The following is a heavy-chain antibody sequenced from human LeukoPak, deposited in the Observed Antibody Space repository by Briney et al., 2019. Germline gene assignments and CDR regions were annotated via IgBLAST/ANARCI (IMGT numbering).Heavy chain of an antibody. CDR2: ISYDGSNK. V-gene: IGHV3-30-3*01. J-gene: IGHJ4*02. CDR3: ARDNYVRGDPGY. D-gene: IGHD3-10*02. Sequence: GGSLRLSCAASGFTFSSYAMHWVRQAPGKGLEWVAVISYDGSNKYYADSVKGRFTISRDNSKNTLYLQMNSLRAEDTAVYYCARDNYVRGDPGYWGQGTLVTVSS. CDR1: GFTFSSYA.